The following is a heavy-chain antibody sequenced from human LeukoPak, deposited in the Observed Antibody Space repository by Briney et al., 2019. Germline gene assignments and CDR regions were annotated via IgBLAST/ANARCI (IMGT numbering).Heavy chain of an antibody. CDR3: ARESTIFGVVIHN. Sequence: SQTLSLTCTVSGGSISSGDYYWSWIRQPPGKGLEWIGYIYYSGSTNYNPSLKSRVTISVDTSKNQFSLKLSSVTAAGTAVYYCARESTIFGVVIHNWGQGTLVTVSS. V-gene: IGHV4-30-4*08. CDR1: GGSISSGDYY. D-gene: IGHD3-3*01. CDR2: IYYSGST. J-gene: IGHJ4*02.